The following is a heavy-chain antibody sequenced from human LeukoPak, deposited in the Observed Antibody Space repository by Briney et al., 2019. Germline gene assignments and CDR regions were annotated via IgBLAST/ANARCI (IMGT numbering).Heavy chain of an antibody. CDR1: GFTFSNAW. V-gene: IGHV3-15*01. D-gene: IGHD2-21*02. J-gene: IGHJ3*02. CDR2: IKSKTDGGTT. Sequence: PGGSLRLSCAASGFTFSNAWMSWVRQAPGKGLEWVGRIKSKTDGGTTDYAAPVKGRFTISRDDSKNTLYLQMNSLKTEVTAVYYCTTDAHIVVVTEANDAFDIWGQGTMVTVSS. CDR3: TTDAHIVVVTEANDAFDI.